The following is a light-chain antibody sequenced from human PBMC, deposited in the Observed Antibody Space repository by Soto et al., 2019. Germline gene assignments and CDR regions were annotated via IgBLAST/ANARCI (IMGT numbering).Light chain of an antibody. Sequence: AIQMTQSPSSLSASVGDRVTITCRASQDIKNDLGWYQQKPGRAPKLLMYSASTLHTEVPSRFRGSGSGSVFTLTISSLQPEDFATYYCLQDYSYPYTFGQGTKLEIK. CDR2: SAS. J-gene: IGKJ2*01. CDR3: LQDYSYPYT. CDR1: QDIKND. V-gene: IGKV1-6*01.